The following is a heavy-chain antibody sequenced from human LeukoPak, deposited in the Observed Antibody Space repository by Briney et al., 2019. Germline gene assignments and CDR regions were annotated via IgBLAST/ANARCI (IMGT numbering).Heavy chain of an antibody. D-gene: IGHD3-10*01. Sequence: GGSLRLSRAASGFTFSSYGMHWVRQAAGKGLEWVAFIRYDGSNKYYADSVKGRFTISRDNSKNTLYLQMNSLRVEDTAVYYCAKVGSGTYYSPGVFDIWGQGTMVTVSS. CDR3: AKVGSGTYYSPGVFDI. V-gene: IGHV3-30*02. CDR1: GFTFSSYG. CDR2: IRYDGSNK. J-gene: IGHJ3*02.